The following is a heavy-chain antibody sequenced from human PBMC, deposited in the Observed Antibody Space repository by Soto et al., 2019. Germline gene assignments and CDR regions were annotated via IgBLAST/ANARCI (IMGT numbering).Heavy chain of an antibody. J-gene: IGHJ6*03. D-gene: IGHD2-2*01. CDR3: ARNVVPAAIFSDYYYYYMDV. Sequence: ASVKVSCKASGYTFTSYDINWVRQATGQGLEWMGWMNPNSGNTGYAQKFQGRVTMTRNTSISTAYMELSSLRSEDTAVYYCARNVVPAAIFSDYYYYYMDVWGKGTTVTVSS. CDR1: GYTFTSYD. V-gene: IGHV1-8*01. CDR2: MNPNSGNT.